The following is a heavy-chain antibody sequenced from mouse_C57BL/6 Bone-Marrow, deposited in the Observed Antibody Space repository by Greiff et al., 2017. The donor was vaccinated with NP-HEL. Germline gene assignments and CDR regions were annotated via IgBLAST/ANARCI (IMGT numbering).Heavy chain of an antibody. V-gene: IGHV1-52*01. J-gene: IGHJ3*01. D-gene: IGHD1-1*01. CDR3: ARDTTDQRGCAY. CDR1: GYTFTSYW. Sequence: QVHVKQPGAELVRPGSSVKLSCKASGYTFTSYWMHWVKQRPIQGLEWIGNIDPSDSETHYNQKFKGKAILTVDKSSSTAYMQLSSLTSEDSAVXCWARDTTDQRGCAYWGQGGLGTVSA. CDR2: IDPSDSET.